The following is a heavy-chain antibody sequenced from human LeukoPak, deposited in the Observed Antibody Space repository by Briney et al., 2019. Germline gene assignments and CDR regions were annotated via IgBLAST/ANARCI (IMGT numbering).Heavy chain of an antibody. CDR1: GFTFSSYS. CDR3: ARDRDSSHPRYYFDY. Sequence: GGSLRLSCAASGFTFSSYSMNWVRQARGKGLEWVSSISSSSSYIYYADSVKGRFTISRDNAKNSLYLQMNSLRAEDTAVYYCARDRDSSHPRYYFDYWGQGTLVTVSS. D-gene: IGHD6-13*01. V-gene: IGHV3-21*01. CDR2: ISSSSSYI. J-gene: IGHJ4*02.